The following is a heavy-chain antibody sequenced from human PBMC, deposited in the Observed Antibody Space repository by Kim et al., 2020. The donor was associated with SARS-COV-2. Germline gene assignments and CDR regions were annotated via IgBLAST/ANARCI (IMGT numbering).Heavy chain of an antibody. D-gene: IGHD3-3*01. CDR2: GDT. J-gene: IGHJ6*02. V-gene: IGHV1-3*01. Sequence: GDTKSSQIFQGRVTITRDTSARTAYMEVSSLRSEDTAVYYCTRGFSHGLDAWGQGTTVTVSS. CDR3: TRGFSHGLDA.